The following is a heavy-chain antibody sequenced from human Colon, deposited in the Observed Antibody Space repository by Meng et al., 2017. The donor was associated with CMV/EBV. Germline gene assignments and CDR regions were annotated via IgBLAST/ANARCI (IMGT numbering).Heavy chain of an antibody. J-gene: IGHJ4*02. CDR3: GRGRIGVTGPSPGPDY. CDR2: INPKSGGK. D-gene: IGHD2-8*02. V-gene: IGHV1-2*02. Sequence: ASVKVSCKTSGYTFTAYYIHWVRQAPGQELEWMGWINPKSGGKNFAQKFQGRVAMTTDTSISTAYLEVTSLTSDDTAVYYCGRGRIGVTGPSPGPDYWGQGALVTVSS. CDR1: GYTFTAYY.